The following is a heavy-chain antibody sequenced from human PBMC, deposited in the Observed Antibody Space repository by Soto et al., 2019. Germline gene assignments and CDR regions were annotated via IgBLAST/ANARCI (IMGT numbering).Heavy chain of an antibody. CDR1: GGSFSGYY. Sequence: QVQLQQWGAGLLKPSETLSLTCAVYGGSFSGYYWSWIRQPPGKGLEWIGGINHSGSTNYNPSLKSRVTISVDTSKSQFSLKLSSVTAADTAVYYCASRQSTAMRNYYYYYGMDVWGQGTTVTVSS. CDR3: ASRQSTAMRNYYYYYGMDV. CDR2: INHSGST. D-gene: IGHD5-18*01. V-gene: IGHV4-34*01. J-gene: IGHJ6*02.